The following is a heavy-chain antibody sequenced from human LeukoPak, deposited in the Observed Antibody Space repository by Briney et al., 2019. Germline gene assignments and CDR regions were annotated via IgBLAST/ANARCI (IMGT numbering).Heavy chain of an antibody. V-gene: IGHV4-59*11. Sequence: PSETLSLTCSVSGGSINSHYWSWIRQSPGKGLGWIGYVFNGGSTNYNPPLKSRVTMSLDTSRDQFSLRLSSVTAADTAIYYCASRPAGSTWYGVFDFWSQGTLVTVSS. CDR2: VFNGGST. CDR1: GGSINSHY. CDR3: ASRPAGSTWYGVFDF. J-gene: IGHJ4*02. D-gene: IGHD6-13*01.